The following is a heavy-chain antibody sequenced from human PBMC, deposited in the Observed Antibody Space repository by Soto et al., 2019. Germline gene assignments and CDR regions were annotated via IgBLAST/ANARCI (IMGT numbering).Heavy chain of an antibody. CDR3: AKDSVFEYSFGQHGFDS. Sequence: QEQFVESGGGVVQPGTSLRLSCGASGFSFSSYGMHWVRQAPGKGLEWVAFITYDGSDTYYVDSVKGRFTVSRHNSKNTLYLQMNSLKPEDTSIYYCAKDSVFEYSFGQHGFDSWGQGTLVTVSS. D-gene: IGHD4-4*01. J-gene: IGHJ4*02. CDR2: ITYDGSDT. CDR1: GFSFSSYG. V-gene: IGHV3-30*18.